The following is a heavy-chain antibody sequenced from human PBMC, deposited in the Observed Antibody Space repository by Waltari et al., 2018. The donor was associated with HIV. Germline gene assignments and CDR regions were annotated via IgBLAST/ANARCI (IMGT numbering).Heavy chain of an antibody. J-gene: IGHJ3*02. V-gene: IGHV4-61*02. CDR3: ARERVTTFGVVIVYEGFDI. D-gene: IGHD3-16*02. Sequence: QVQLQESGPGLVKPSQTLSLTCSVSGGSISRGSYFCSWIRQPAGKGLEWIGRTYTSGSTNYNPTRKSRVTISGDTSKNQLSLTLRSVTAADTAVYYCARERVTTFGVVIVYEGFDIWGQGTKVIVSS. CDR1: GGSISRGSYF. CDR2: TYTSGST.